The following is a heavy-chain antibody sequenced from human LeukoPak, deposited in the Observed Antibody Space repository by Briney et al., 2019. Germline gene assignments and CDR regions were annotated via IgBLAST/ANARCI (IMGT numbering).Heavy chain of an antibody. J-gene: IGHJ4*02. CDR1: GGTFSSYA. CDR3: AKDTKVLIWFGDGKIFDY. Sequence: GASVKVSCKASGGTFSSYAISWVRQDPGHGLEWMGGIIPIFVTANYAQQFQGRVTITADESTSTAYMQLGGVRSEDTALYYSAKDTKVLIWFGDGKIFDYWGQGTLVTVSS. CDR2: IIPIFVTA. V-gene: IGHV1-69*13. D-gene: IGHD3-10*01.